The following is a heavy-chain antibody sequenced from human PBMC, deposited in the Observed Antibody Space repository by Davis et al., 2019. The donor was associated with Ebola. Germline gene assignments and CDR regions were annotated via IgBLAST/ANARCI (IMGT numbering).Heavy chain of an antibody. CDR2: INPNSGGT. Sequence: ASVKVSCKASGYTFTGYYMHWVRQAPGQGLEWMGWINPNSGGTNYAQKFQGRVTMTRDTSISTAYMELSSLRSEDTAVYYCAAEYNWNYAVTWGQGTLVTVSS. J-gene: IGHJ4*02. CDR1: GYTFTGYY. D-gene: IGHD1-7*01. CDR3: AAEYNWNYAVT. V-gene: IGHV1-2*02.